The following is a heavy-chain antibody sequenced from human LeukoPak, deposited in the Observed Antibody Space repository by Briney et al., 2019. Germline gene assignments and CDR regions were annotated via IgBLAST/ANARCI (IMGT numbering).Heavy chain of an antibody. CDR3: AKSRYSGYRSVLFDY. V-gene: IGHV3-30*18. Sequence: GGSLRLSCAASGFAFSTYYIHWVRQPPGKGLEWVAVISYDGRNMYYGDSVKGRFTISRDNSRNTLYLQMNSLRAEDTAVYYCAKSRYSGYRSVLFDYWGQGTLVTVSS. J-gene: IGHJ4*02. CDR2: ISYDGRNM. D-gene: IGHD5-12*01. CDR1: GFAFSTYY.